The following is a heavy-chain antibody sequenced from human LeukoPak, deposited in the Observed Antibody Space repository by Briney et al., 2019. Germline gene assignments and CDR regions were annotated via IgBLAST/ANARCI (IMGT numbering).Heavy chain of an antibody. D-gene: IGHD2-2*01. Sequence: GGSLRLSCAASGFTFSSYSMNWVRQAPGKGLEWVSYISSSSSYIYYADSVKGRFTISRDNAKNSLYLQMNSLRAEDTAVYYCARDMRLRAFDIWGQGTMVTVSS. CDR1: GFTFSSYS. J-gene: IGHJ3*02. CDR2: ISSSSSYI. CDR3: ARDMRLRAFDI. V-gene: IGHV3-21*01.